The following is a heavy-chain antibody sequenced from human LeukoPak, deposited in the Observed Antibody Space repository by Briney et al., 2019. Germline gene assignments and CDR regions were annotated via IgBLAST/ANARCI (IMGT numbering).Heavy chain of an antibody. CDR1: GFTFSSYS. Sequence: GGSLRLSCAASGFTFSSYSMNWVRQAPGKRLEWVSSISSSSSYIYYADSVKGRFTISRDNAKNSLYLQMNSLRAEDTAVYYCVSVRHYGDSADYWGQGTLVTVSS. CDR3: VSVRHYGDSADY. CDR2: ISSSSSYI. J-gene: IGHJ4*02. D-gene: IGHD4-17*01. V-gene: IGHV3-21*01.